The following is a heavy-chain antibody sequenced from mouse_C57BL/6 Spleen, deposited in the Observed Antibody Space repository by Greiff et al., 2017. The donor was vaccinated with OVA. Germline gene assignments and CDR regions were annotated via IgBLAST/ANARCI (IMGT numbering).Heavy chain of an antibody. CDR1: GYSFTSYY. J-gene: IGHJ1*03. CDR2: IYPGSGNT. V-gene: IGHV1-66*01. Sequence: VQLVESGPELVKPGASVKISCKASGYSFTSYYIHWVKQRPGQGLEWIGWIYPGSGNTKYNEKFKGKATLTADTSSSTAYMQLSSLTSEDSAVYYCARLGEYYWYFDVWGTGTTVTVSS. D-gene: IGHD3-3*01. CDR3: ARLGEYYWYFDV.